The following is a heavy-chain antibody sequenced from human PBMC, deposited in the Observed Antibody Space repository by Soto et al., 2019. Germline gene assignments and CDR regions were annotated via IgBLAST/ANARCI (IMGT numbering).Heavy chain of an antibody. J-gene: IGHJ5*02. CDR1: GGSISSSSYY. V-gene: IGHV4-39*01. D-gene: IGHD5-12*01. Sequence: SETLSLTCTVSGGSISSSSYYWGWIRQPPGKGLEWIGSIYYSGSTYYNPSLKSRVTISVDTSKNQFSLKLSSVTAADTAVYYCARHGVATIYLFGWFDPWGQGTLVTVSS. CDR2: IYYSGST. CDR3: ARHGVATIYLFGWFDP.